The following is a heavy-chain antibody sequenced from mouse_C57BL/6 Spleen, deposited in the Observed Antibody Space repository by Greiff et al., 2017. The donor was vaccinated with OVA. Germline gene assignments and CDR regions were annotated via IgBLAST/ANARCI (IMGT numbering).Heavy chain of an antibody. CDR2: IDPSDSYT. Sequence: QVQLQQPGAELVKPGASVKLSCKASGYTFTSSWMQWVKQRPGQGLEWIGEIDPSDSYTNYNQKFKGKATLTVDTSSSTAYMQLSSLTSEDSAVYYCARGGVNGNYVGYFDVWGTGTTVTVSS. V-gene: IGHV1-50*01. D-gene: IGHD2-1*01. J-gene: IGHJ1*03. CDR1: GYTFTSSW. CDR3: ARGGVNGNYVGYFDV.